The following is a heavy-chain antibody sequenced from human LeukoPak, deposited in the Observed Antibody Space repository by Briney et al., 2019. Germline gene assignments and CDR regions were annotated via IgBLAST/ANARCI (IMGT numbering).Heavy chain of an antibody. D-gene: IGHD1-1*01. CDR1: GDSVSSNSAA. CDR2: TYYRSKWYN. Sequence: SQTLSLTCAISGDSVSSNSAAWNWIRQSPSRGLEWLGRTYYRSKWYNDYAVSVKSRITINPDTSKNQFSLQLNSVTPEDTAVYYCARDVELERRQLFYYYYYMDVWGKGTTVTVSS. J-gene: IGHJ6*03. V-gene: IGHV6-1*01. CDR3: ARDVELERRQLFYYYYYMDV.